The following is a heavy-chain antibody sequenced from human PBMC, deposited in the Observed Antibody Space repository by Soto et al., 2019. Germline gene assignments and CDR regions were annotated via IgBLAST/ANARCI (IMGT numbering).Heavy chain of an antibody. D-gene: IGHD5-18*01. CDR3: ARDLGVDTAMEVGYYYYYGMDV. CDR1: GFTFSSYA. V-gene: IGHV3-30-3*01. Sequence: GGSLRLSCAASGFTFSSYAMHWVRQAPGKGLEWVAVISYDGSNKYYADSVKGRFTISRDNSKNTLYLQMNSLRAEDTAVYYCARDLGVDTAMEVGYYYYYGMDVWGQGTTVTVSS. J-gene: IGHJ6*02. CDR2: ISYDGSNK.